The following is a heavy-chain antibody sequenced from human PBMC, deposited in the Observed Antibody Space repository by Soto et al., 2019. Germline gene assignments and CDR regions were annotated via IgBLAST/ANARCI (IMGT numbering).Heavy chain of an antibody. CDR3: ARMGDAPYYYCGMDV. D-gene: IGHD3-16*01. J-gene: IGHJ6*02. V-gene: IGHV1-18*01. CDR1: GYTFTRSG. Sequence: QVQLVQSGAEVKKPGVSVKVSCKASGYTFTRSGISWVRQAPGQGLEWMGWINGYNGNTNYAQKFQGRITLTTDTPTSTAYMELRSLRSDDTAVYYCARMGDAPYYYCGMDVWAQGTTVIVSS. CDR2: INGYNGNT.